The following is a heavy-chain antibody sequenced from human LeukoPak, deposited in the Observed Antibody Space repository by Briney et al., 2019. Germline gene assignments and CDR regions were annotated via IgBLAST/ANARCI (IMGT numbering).Heavy chain of an antibody. V-gene: IGHV4-34*01. Sequence: SETLSLTCAVYGGSFSGYYWSWIRQPPGKGLEWTGEINHSGSTNYNPSLKSRVTISVDTSKNQFSLKLSSVTAADTAVYYCARGTAYYYDSSGYLAYWGQGTLVTVSS. CDR2: INHSGST. J-gene: IGHJ4*02. CDR1: GGSFSGYY. D-gene: IGHD3-22*01. CDR3: ARGTAYYYDSSGYLAY.